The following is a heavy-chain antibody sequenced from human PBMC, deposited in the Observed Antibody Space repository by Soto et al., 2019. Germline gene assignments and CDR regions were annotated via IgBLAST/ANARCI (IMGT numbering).Heavy chain of an antibody. CDR3: ASEDFWSGYQIAHFDY. J-gene: IGHJ4*02. Sequence: PSETLSLTRTVSGGSISSSSYYWGWIRQPPGKGLEWIGSIYYSGSTYYNPSLKSRVTISVDTSKNQFSLKLSSVTAADTAVYYCASEDFWSGYQIAHFDYWGQGTLVTVSS. V-gene: IGHV4-39*01. D-gene: IGHD3-3*01. CDR2: IYYSGST. CDR1: GGSISSSSYY.